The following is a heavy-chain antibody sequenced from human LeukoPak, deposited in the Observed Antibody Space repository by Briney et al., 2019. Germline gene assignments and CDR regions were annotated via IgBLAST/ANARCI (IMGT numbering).Heavy chain of an antibody. Sequence: GGSLRLSCAASGFILSDHYMDWVRQAPGKGLEWVGRIRHKADGYTTEYAASVKGRFSISRVDSKNSLYLQMNSLKTEDTAVYYCARDLPHIVVVTAIPGRWFDPWGQGTLVTVSS. CDR2: IRHKADGYTT. J-gene: IGHJ5*02. CDR1: GFILSDHY. D-gene: IGHD2-21*02. CDR3: ARDLPHIVVVTAIPGRWFDP. V-gene: IGHV3-72*01.